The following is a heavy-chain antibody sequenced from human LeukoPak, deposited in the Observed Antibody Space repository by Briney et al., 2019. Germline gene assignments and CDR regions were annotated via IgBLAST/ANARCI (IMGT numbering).Heavy chain of an antibody. J-gene: IGHJ4*02. V-gene: IGHV1-69*04. CDR3: ARGNYDFLTGYYHYYFGY. CDR1: GGTFSSYA. D-gene: IGHD3-9*01. Sequence: ASVKVSCKASGGTFSSYAISWVRQAPGQGLEWMGRIIPILGIANYAQKFQGRVTMTRDTSTSTVYMELSSLRSEDTAVYYCARGNYDFLTGYYHYYFGYWGQGTLVTVSS. CDR2: IIPILGIA.